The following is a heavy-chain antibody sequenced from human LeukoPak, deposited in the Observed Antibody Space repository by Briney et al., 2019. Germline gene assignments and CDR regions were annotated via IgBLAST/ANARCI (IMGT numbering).Heavy chain of an antibody. CDR3: ARAPSEIGGYYPEYFRH. J-gene: IGHJ1*01. CDR2: IKSDGST. D-gene: IGHD3-22*01. Sequence: GGSLRLSCAPSGFTLSTYWVHWVRQAPATGLVRVSRIKSDGSTNYADSVKGRFTISRDNAKNTVSLQMNSLRPEDTGVYYCARAPSEIGGYYPEYFRHWGQGTLVTVSS. V-gene: IGHV3-74*01. CDR1: GFTLSTYW.